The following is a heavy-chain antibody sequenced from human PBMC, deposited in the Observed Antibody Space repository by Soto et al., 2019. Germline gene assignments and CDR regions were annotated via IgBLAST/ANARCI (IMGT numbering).Heavy chain of an antibody. D-gene: IGHD5-18*01. J-gene: IGHJ6*02. CDR1: GGSISSYY. CDR2: IYYSGST. Sequence: SETLSLTCTVSGGSISSYYWSWIRQPPGKGLEWIGYIYYSGSTNYNPSLKSRVTISVDTSKNQFSLKLSSVTAADTAVYYCARTKTASNKYYYYYGMDVWGQGTTVTVSS. V-gene: IGHV4-59*01. CDR3: ARTKTASNKYYYYYGMDV.